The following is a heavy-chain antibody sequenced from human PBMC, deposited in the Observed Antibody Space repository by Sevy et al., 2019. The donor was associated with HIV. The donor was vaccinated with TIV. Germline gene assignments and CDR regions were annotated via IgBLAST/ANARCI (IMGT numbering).Heavy chain of an antibody. CDR1: GFTFSSYG. J-gene: IGHJ4*02. CDR3: ARSYYYRSGSYWGGY. D-gene: IGHD3-10*01. CDR2: IWYDGSNK. V-gene: IGHV3-33*01. Sequence: GGSLRLSCAASGFTFSSYGMHWVRQAPGKGLEWVAVIWYDGSNKYYADSVKGGFTISRDNSKNTLYLQMNSLKAEDTAVYYCARSYYYRSGSYWGGYWGQGTLVTVSS.